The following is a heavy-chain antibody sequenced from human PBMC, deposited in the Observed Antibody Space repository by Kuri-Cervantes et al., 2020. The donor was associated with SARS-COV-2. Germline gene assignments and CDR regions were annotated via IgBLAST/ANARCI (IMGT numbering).Heavy chain of an antibody. J-gene: IGHJ6*03. CDR1: GFSLRDRGMC. D-gene: IGHD2-2*01. Sequence: SGPTLVKPTQTLTLTCAFSGFSLRDRGMCVSWIRQPPGKALEWLAHTFSNDKKSYNTSLKSRLSISKDTSKSQVVLTMTNMDPVDTATYYCARLIIGYCSTVNCFTPGDYYYYYMDVWGKGTTVTVSS. CDR3: ARLIIGYCSTVNCFTPGDYYYYYMDV. CDR2: TFSNDKK. V-gene: IGHV2-26*01.